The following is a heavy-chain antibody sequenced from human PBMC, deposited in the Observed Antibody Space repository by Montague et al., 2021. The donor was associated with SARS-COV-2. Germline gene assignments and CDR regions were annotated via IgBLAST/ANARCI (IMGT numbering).Heavy chain of an antibody. CDR1: GGSFSGYY. CDR2: INHSGTT. CDR3: ARWDPQTLTLIGLRGKSASDY. D-gene: IGHD4-23*01. V-gene: IGHV4-34*01. J-gene: IGHJ4*02. Sequence: SETRSLTCAVYGGSFSGYYWTWIRQSPGKGLEWIAEINHSGTTNYNFNPPLRSRVTISVDTSKSQFSLKLSSVTAADTGVYYCARWDPQTLTLIGLRGKSASDYWGQGTLVTVSS.